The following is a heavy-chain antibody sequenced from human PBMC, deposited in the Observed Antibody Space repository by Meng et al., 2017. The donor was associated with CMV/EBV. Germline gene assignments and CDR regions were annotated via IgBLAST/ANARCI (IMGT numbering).Heavy chain of an antibody. D-gene: IGHD2-2*01. Sequence: GESLKISCAASGFTFSDYYMNWIRQAPGKGLEWVANIKQDGSEKYYVDSVKGRFTISRDNAKNSLYLQMNSLRAEDTAVYYCARDCSSTTGGMDVWGQGTTVTVSS. CDR3: ARDCSSTTGGMDV. J-gene: IGHJ6*02. V-gene: IGHV3-7*01. CDR1: GFTFSDYY. CDR2: IKQDGSEK.